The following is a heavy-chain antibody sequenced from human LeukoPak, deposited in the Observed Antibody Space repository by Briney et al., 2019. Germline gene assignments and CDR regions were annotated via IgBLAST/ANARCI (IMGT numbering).Heavy chain of an antibody. Sequence: SETLSLTCAVYGGSFSGYYWSWIRQPPGKGLEWIGEINHSGSTNYNPSLKSRVTISVDTSKNQFSLKLSSVTAADTAVYYCASSNYCSSTSCYRPGDYWGQGTLVTVSS. J-gene: IGHJ4*02. V-gene: IGHV4-34*01. CDR3: ASSNYCSSTSCYRPGDY. D-gene: IGHD2-2*01. CDR2: INHSGST. CDR1: GGSFSGYY.